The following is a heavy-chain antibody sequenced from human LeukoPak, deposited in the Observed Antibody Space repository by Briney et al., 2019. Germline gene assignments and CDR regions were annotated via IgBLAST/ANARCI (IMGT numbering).Heavy chain of an antibody. CDR3: ARHSRSVDYGSGSYTWDY. CDR2: IYYSGST. D-gene: IGHD3-10*01. V-gene: IGHV4-39*01. J-gene: IGHJ4*02. Sequence: PSETLSLTCTVSGGSISSIIYYWGWIRQPPGKGLEWIGTIYYSGSTYYNVSLNSRVTITVDTSRNQFSLKPSSVTAADTAVYYCARHSRSVDYGSGSYTWDYWGQGTLVTVSS. CDR1: GGSISSIIYY.